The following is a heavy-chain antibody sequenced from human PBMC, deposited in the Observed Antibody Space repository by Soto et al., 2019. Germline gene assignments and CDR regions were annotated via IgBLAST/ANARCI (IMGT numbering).Heavy chain of an antibody. CDR2: INHSGST. CDR3: ATAWRQLVRGGFDC. D-gene: IGHD6-6*01. J-gene: IGHJ4*02. CDR1: GGSFSGYY. Sequence: SETLSLTCAVYGGSFSGYYWSWIRQPPGKGLEWIGEINHSGSTNYNPSLKSRVTISVDTSKNQFSLKLSSVTAADTAVYYCATAWRQLVRGGFDCWGQGTLVTVSS. V-gene: IGHV4-34*01.